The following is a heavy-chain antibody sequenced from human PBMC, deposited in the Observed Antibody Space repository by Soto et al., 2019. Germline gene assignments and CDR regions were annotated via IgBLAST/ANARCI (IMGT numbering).Heavy chain of an antibody. Sequence: QVQLVQSGAEVKKPGSSVKVSCKASGGTFSSYTISWVRQAPGQGLEWMGRIIPILGIANYAQKFQGRVTITADKSTSTAYMELSSLRSEDTAVYYCARVYCSGGSCYYFDYWGQGTLVTVSS. V-gene: IGHV1-69*02. CDR3: ARVYCSGGSCYYFDY. J-gene: IGHJ4*02. CDR2: IIPILGIA. CDR1: GGTFSSYT. D-gene: IGHD2-15*01.